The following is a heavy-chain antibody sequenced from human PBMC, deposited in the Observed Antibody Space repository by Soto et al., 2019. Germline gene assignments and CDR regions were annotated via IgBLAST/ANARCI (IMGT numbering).Heavy chain of an antibody. CDR2: VSYDGSYK. CDR1: GFTFSDYG. Sequence: SLRLSCAVSGFTFSDYGMHWVRQAPGKGLEWVAVVSYDGSYKYYADSVKGRFTVSRDLSGNTLFLQMNSLRLEDTAVYFCAKEMYPRTVLDSSSPWGDYWGQGTPVTVSS. J-gene: IGHJ4*02. D-gene: IGHD6-6*01. CDR3: AKEMYPRTVLDSSSPWGDY. V-gene: IGHV3-30*18.